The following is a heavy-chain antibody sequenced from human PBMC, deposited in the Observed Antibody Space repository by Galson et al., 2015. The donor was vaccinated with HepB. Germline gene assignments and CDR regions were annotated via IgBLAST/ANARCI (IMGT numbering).Heavy chain of an antibody. Sequence: QSGAEVKKPGESLRISCEASGYKFSSYSITRVRQMPEKGLEWMGRIDPTNSYSNYSPSFQGHVTMSVDKSINTAFLYWSSLKASDTATYYCARQGSGWYSGGNWFDSWGQGTQVTVSS. V-gene: IGHV5-10-1*01. J-gene: IGHJ5*01. CDR2: IDPTNSYS. CDR3: ARQGSGWYSGGNWFDS. D-gene: IGHD6-19*01. CDR1: GYKFSSYS.